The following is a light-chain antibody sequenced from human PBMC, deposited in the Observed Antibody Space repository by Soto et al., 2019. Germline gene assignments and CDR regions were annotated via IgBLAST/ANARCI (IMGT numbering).Light chain of an antibody. J-gene: IGKJ5*01. CDR2: DAS. CDR1: QDISNS. Sequence: DIQMTQYPSSLSASVGDRVAISCQASQDISNSLNWYQQKPGKAPKLLIYDASNLETGVPSRFSGSGSRTDFTFTISSLQPEDIATYYCQHCNSLPFTFGQGTRLEIK. V-gene: IGKV1-33*01. CDR3: QHCNSLPFT.